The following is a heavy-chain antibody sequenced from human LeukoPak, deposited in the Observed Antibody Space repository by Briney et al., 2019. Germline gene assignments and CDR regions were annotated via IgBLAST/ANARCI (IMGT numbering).Heavy chain of an antibody. CDR2: VIPILGTA. J-gene: IGHJ4*02. Sequence: XXPGQGLEWMGGVIPILGTANYAQKFQGRVTITADESTSTAYMELSSLRSEDTAVYYCARDRGDGYFDYWGQGTLVTVSS. D-gene: IGHD3-10*01. V-gene: IGHV1-69*01. CDR3: ARDRGDGYFDY.